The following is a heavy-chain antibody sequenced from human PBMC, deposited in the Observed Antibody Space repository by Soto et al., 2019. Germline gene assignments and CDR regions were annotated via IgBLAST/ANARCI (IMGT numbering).Heavy chain of an antibody. V-gene: IGHV3-33*01. CDR3: ATDRSSSRKYQNDAFRI. Sequence: QVQLVESGGGVVQPGRSLRLSCAVSGFTFRSAGMHWVRQAPGKGLEWVAVIWYDGTSKYYADSVKGRFTISRDSSKNTLYLQMNSLRVEDTAVYYCATDRSSSRKYQNDAFRIWHQGTMVTVSS. D-gene: IGHD3-10*01. CDR2: IWYDGTSK. CDR1: GFTFRSAG. J-gene: IGHJ3*02.